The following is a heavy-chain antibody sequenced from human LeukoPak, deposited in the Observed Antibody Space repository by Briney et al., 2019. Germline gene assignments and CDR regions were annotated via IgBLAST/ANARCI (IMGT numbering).Heavy chain of an antibody. V-gene: IGHV3-7*01. CDR1: GFTFSSYA. CDR3: ARDSSVLGMDV. J-gene: IGHJ6*02. CDR2: IKQDGSEK. Sequence: GGSLRLSCAASGFTFSSYAMSWVRQAPGKGLEWVANIKQDGSEKYYVDSVKGRFTISRDNAKNSLYLQMNSLRAEDTAVYYCARDSSVLGMDVWGQGTTVTVSS.